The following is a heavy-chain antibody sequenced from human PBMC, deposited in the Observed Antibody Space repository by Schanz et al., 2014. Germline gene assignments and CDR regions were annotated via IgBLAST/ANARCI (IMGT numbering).Heavy chain of an antibody. V-gene: IGHV3-21*02. Sequence: EVQLLESGGGLVQPGRSLRLSCAASGFTFNEYGMIWVRQAPGKGLEWVSSISSSSSYISYADSVKGRFTISRDNAKNALYLQMNSLRAEDAAVYYCARTSVSSWHMDVWGKGTTVTVSS. CDR1: GFTFNEYG. CDR3: ARTSVSSWHMDV. J-gene: IGHJ6*03. D-gene: IGHD2-2*01. CDR2: ISSSSSYI.